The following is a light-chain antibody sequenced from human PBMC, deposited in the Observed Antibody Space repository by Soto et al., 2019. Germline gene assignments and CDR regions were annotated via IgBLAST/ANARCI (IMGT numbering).Light chain of an antibody. CDR1: QSVSSSY. CDR2: GAS. Sequence: EIVMTQSPATLSLSPGERATLSCRASQSVSSSYLSWYQQKPGQAPRLLIYGASTRATGIPARFSGSGSGTDFTLTISSLQPEDFAVYYCQQDYNLPPYTFGQGTKVDIK. CDR3: QQDYNLPPYT. V-gene: IGKV3D-7*01. J-gene: IGKJ2*01.